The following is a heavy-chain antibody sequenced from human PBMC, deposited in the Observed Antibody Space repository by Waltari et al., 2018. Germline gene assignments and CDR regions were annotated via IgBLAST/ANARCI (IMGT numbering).Heavy chain of an antibody. J-gene: IGHJ4*02. CDR3: ARGALVPDYFDY. V-gene: IGHV4-38-2*01. CDR2: IYHSGST. CDR1: GYSISSGYY. D-gene: IGHD6-13*01. Sequence: QVQLQESGPGLVKPSETLSLTCAVSGYSISSGYYWGWIRQPPGKGLEWIGSIYHSGSTYYNPSLKSRVTISVDTSKNQFSLKLSSVTAADTAVYYCARGALVPDYFDYWGQGTLVTVSS.